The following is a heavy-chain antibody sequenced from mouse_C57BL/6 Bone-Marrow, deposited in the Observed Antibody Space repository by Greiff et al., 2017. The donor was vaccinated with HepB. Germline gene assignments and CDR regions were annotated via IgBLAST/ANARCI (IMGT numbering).Heavy chain of an antibody. D-gene: IGHD2-4*01. J-gene: IGHJ3*01. CDR3: ARRGLGLRGAY. CDR2: ISSGGSYT. V-gene: IGHV5-6*02. CDR1: GFTFSSYG. Sequence: EVKLMESGGDLVKPGGSLKLSCAASGFTFSSYGMSWVRQTPDKRLEWVATISSGGSYTYYPDSVKGRFTISRDNAKNTLYLQMSSLKSEDTAMYYCARRGLGLRGAYWGQGTLVTVSA.